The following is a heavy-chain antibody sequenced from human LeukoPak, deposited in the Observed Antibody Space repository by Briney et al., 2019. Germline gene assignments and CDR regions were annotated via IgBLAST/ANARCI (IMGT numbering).Heavy chain of an antibody. CDR1: GYSISSGYY. D-gene: IGHD3-22*01. J-gene: IGHJ4*02. V-gene: IGHV4-38-2*01. Sequence: SETLSLTCAVSGYSISSGYYWGWIRQSPGKGLEWSGSIYHRGTTYYNPSLKRRVTISVDTSKNQFSLKLSSVTAADTAVYYCARIAMFYYESSGYYSDYWGQGTLVTVSS. CDR3: ARIAMFYYESSGYYSDY. CDR2: IYHRGTT.